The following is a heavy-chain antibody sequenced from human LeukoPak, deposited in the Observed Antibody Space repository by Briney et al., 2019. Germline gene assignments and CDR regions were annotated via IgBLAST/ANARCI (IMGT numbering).Heavy chain of an antibody. CDR3: AREYSSSSGKALGY. V-gene: IGHV4-4*07. J-gene: IGHJ4*02. CDR2: IFMSGST. D-gene: IGHD6-6*01. Sequence: PSETLSLTCTVSSGSLGSYYWNWLRQPAGKGLEWVGHIFMSGSTDYNPSLKSRVTMSVDTSKNQFSLKLNSVTAADTAFYYCAREYSSSSGKALGYWGQGTLVTVSS. CDR1: SGSLGSYY.